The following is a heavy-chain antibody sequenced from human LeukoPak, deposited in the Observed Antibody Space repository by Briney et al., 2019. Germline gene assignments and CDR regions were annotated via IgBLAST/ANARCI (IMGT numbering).Heavy chain of an antibody. CDR1: GGTFSSYA. CDR3: ARADYDSSGYYDANFDY. CDR2: INPNSGGT. J-gene: IGHJ4*02. D-gene: IGHD3-22*01. V-gene: IGHV1-2*02. Sequence: ASVKVSCKASGGTFSSYAISWVRRAPGQGLEWMGWINPNSGGTNYAQKFQGRVTMTRDTSISTAYMELSRLRSDDTAVYYCARADYDSSGYYDANFDYWGQGTLVTVSS.